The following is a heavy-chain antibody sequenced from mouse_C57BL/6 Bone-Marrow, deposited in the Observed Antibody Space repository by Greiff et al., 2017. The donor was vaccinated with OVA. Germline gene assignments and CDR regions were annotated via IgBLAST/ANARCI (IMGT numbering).Heavy chain of an antibody. Sequence: LMEPGASVKISCKASGYSFTGYYMNWVKQSPEKSLEWIGEINPSTGGTTYNQKFKAKATLTVDKSSSTAYMQLKSLTSEDSAVYYCAPTTVVRRGQGTLVTVSA. CDR1: GYSFTGYY. CDR2: INPSTGGT. D-gene: IGHD1-1*01. V-gene: IGHV1-42*01. J-gene: IGHJ3*01. CDR3: APTTVVR.